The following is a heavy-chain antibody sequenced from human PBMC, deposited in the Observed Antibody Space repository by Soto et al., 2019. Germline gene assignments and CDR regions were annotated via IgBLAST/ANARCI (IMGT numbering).Heavy chain of an antibody. D-gene: IGHD1-26*01. CDR3: ARPVGDY. J-gene: IGHJ4*02. CDR2: TYYSGST. V-gene: IGHV4-39*01. CDR1: GGSISSSSYY. Sequence: SETLSLTCTVSGGSISSSSYYWGWIRQPPGKGLEWIGSTYYSGSTYYNPSLKSRVTISVDTSKNQFSLKLSSVTAADTAVYYCARPVGDYWGQGTLVTVSS.